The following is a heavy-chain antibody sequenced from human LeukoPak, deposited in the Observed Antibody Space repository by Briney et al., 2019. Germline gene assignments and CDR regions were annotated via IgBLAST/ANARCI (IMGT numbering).Heavy chain of an antibody. CDR2: IYSAGST. CDR1: EFTVSSNY. V-gene: IGHV3-53*01. D-gene: IGHD6-19*01. Sequence: GGSLRLSCVVSEFTVSSNYMSWVRQAPGKGLELVSLIYSAGSTYYADFVKGRFTISRANSKNMLYLQMNSLRAEDTAVYYCARTKDYRGWYFDYWGQGTLVTVSS. J-gene: IGHJ4*02. CDR3: ARTKDYRGWYFDY.